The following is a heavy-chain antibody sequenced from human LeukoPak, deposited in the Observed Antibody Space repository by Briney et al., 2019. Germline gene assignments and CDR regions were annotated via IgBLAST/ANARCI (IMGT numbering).Heavy chain of an antibody. CDR2: ITSTSRSI. J-gene: IGHJ4*02. V-gene: IGHV3-21*01. Sequence: GGSLRLSCAASEFTFSSHAMIWVRQAPGKGLEWIASITSTSRSIFYADSVGGRFTISRDNAKNSLYLQMDSLRVEDTAVYYCARRGPGTYYYGSGSLDYFDYWGQGTLVTVSS. D-gene: IGHD3-10*01. CDR1: EFTFSSHA. CDR3: ARRGPGTYYYGSGSLDYFDY.